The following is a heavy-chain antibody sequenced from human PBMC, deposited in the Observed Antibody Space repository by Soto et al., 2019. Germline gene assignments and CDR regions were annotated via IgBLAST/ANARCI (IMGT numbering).Heavy chain of an antibody. V-gene: IGHV1-58*01. D-gene: IGHD6-19*01. CDR1: GFTFTSSA. CDR3: AAAYSSGWYYFDY. CDR2: IVVGSGNT. J-gene: IGHJ4*02. Sequence: ASVKVSCKASGFTFTSSAVQWVRQARGQRLEWIGWIVVGSGNTNYAQKFQERVTITRDMSTSTAYMELSSLRSEDTAVYYCAAAYSSGWYYFDYWGQGTRVTVSS.